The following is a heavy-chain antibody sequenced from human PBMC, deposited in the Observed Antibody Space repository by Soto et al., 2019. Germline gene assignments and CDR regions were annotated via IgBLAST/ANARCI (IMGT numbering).Heavy chain of an antibody. CDR2: ISASGGTT. D-gene: IGHD3-16*02. CDR1: GFTFSKYA. Sequence: DVQLLESGGGLVQPGGSLRLSCAASGFTFSKYAMSWVRQAPGKGLQWGSAISASGGTTYYADSVKGRFTFSRDNSKNTLYLQMNSLRAEDTAVYYCAKVGDTQWGSTYRYTHFDYWGQGTRVAVSS. J-gene: IGHJ4*02. CDR3: AKVGDTQWGSTYRYTHFDY. V-gene: IGHV3-23*01.